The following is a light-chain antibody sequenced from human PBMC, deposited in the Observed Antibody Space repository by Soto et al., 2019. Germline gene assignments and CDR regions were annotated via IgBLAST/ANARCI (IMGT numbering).Light chain of an antibody. CDR2: GNN. Sequence: QSVLTQPPSVSGAPGQRVTISCTGSISNIGAGFDVHWYQQFPGTAPKLLIYGNNNRPSGVPDRFSGSRSGTSASLAITGLQAEDEADYYCQSYDGSRRALFGGGTKLTVL. V-gene: IGLV1-40*01. CDR3: QSYDGSRRAL. J-gene: IGLJ2*01. CDR1: ISNIGAGFD.